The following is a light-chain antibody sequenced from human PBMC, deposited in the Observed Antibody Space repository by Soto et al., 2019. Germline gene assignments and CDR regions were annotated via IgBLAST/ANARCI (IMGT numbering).Light chain of an antibody. J-gene: IGLJ1*01. CDR2: GNN. V-gene: IGLV1-40*01. CDR3: ATWDDSLSGHYV. CDR1: SSNIGAGFD. Sequence: QSVLTQPPSVSGAPGQRVTISCTGSSSNIGAGFDVHWYHQIAGTAPKLLIYGNNQRPSGVPDRFSGSKSGTSASLAISGLRSEDEADYYCATWDDSLSGHYVFGTGTKVTVL.